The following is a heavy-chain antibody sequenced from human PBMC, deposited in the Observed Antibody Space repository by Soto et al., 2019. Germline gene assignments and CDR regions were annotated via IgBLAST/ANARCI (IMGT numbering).Heavy chain of an antibody. CDR2: ISTSGNP. CDR1: GFTFSRHD. J-gene: IGHJ2*01. V-gene: IGHV3-13*05. Sequence: EVQLEESGGGLVQPGGSLRLSCAASGFTFSRHDMHWVRQIAGKGLEWVSAISTSGNPHYLDSVKGRFSISRDNAKNSLYLQMNSLSVGDTAVYYCAREWEVTGYWYFDLWGRGTLVTVSS. D-gene: IGHD2-21*02. CDR3: AREWEVTGYWYFDL.